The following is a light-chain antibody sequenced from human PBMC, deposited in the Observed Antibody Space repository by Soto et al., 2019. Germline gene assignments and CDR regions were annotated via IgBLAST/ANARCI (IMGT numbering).Light chain of an antibody. CDR2: GAS. CDR3: QQYGSSPVT. Sequence: EIVLPQSPGTLSLSPGEIATPSCRASQSVSGSYLAWYQQKPGQAPRLLIYGASSRATGIPDRFSGSGSGTDFTLTISRLEPEDFAVYYCQQYGSSPVTFGGGTKVDIK. J-gene: IGKJ4*01. CDR1: QSVSGSY. V-gene: IGKV3-20*01.